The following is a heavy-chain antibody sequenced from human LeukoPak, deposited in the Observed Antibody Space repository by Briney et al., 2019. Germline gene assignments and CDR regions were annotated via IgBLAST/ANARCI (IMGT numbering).Heavy chain of an antibody. J-gene: IGHJ5*02. CDR3: ARGSRGAAAGSSGNWFDP. CDR2: TYYRSKWYS. Sequence: SQTLSLTCAISGDSVSSNSAAWNWIRQSPSRGLEWLGRTYYRSKWYSDYAVSVKSRITINPDTSKNQFSLQLNSVTPEDTAVYYCARGSRGAAAGSSGNWFDPWGQGTLVTVSS. V-gene: IGHV6-1*01. D-gene: IGHD6-13*01. CDR1: GDSVSSNSAA.